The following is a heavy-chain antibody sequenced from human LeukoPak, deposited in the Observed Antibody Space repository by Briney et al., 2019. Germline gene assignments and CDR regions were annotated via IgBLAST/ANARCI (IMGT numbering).Heavy chain of an antibody. D-gene: IGHD3-10*01. CDR1: GGSFSSGSSSSYY. Sequence: SETLSLTCTVSGGSFSSGSSSSYYWGWIRQPPGKGLEYIGYIYYSGSAFYNPSLKSRVTISVDTSKNHFSLKLSSVTAADTAVYYCARLSYYGSGTYYFDYWGQGTLVTVSS. J-gene: IGHJ4*02. CDR2: IYYSGSA. V-gene: IGHV4-39*02. CDR3: ARLSYYGSGTYYFDY.